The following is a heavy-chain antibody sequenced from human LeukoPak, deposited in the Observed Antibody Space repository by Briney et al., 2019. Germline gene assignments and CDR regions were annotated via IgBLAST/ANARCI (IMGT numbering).Heavy chain of an antibody. CDR2: INPSGGST. CDR3: ATGFWSGYFGPYYYYYYGMDV. CDR1: GYTFTSYY. D-gene: IGHD3-3*01. V-gene: IGHV1-46*01. J-gene: IGHJ6*02. Sequence: ASVKVSCKASGYTFTSYYMHWVRQAPGQGLEWMGIINPSGGSTSYAQKFQGRVTMTRDTSTSTVYMELSSLRSEDTAVYYCATGFWSGYFGPYYYYYYGMDVWGQGTTVTVSS.